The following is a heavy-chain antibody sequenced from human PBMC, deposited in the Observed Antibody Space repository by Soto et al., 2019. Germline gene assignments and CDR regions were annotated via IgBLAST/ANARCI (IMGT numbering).Heavy chain of an antibody. CDR1: GFTFSNYW. D-gene: IGHD1-26*01. Sequence: EVQLVESGGGLVQPGGSLRLPCAASGFTFSNYWMSWVRQAPGKGLEWVANIKEDGSEKYHVDSVKGRFTISRDNAKNLMYLQMDSLRAEDTAVYKCVRGGSHSFDYCGQGTLVTVSS. CDR3: VRGGSHSFDY. V-gene: IGHV3-7*05. J-gene: IGHJ4*02. CDR2: IKEDGSEK.